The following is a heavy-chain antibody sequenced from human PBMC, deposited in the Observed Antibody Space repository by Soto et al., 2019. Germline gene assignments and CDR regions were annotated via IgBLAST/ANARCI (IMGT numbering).Heavy chain of an antibody. J-gene: IGHJ6*02. CDR2: ISYDGSNK. D-gene: IGHD2-21*02. CDR1: GFTFSSYA. Sequence: GGSMRLSCAASGFTFSSYAMHWVRQAPGKGLEWVAVISYDGSNKYYADSVKGRFTISRDNSKNTLYLQMNSLRAEDTAVYYCARDRLYCGGDSYSYYYYGMDVSGPVTPPTVSS. CDR3: ARDRLYCGGDSYSYYYYGMDV. V-gene: IGHV3-30-3*01.